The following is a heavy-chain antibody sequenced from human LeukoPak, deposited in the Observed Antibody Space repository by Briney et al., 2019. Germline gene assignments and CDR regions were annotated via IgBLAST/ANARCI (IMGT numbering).Heavy chain of an antibody. CDR2: ISSSGSTI. Sequence: GGSLRLSCASSGFTFSSYEMNWVRQAPGKGLEWVSYISSSGSTIYSADSVKGRFPISRDNAKNSLYLQMTSLRAEDTAVYYGAKDLSSDCYSGKGGYWGQGTLVTVSS. D-gene: IGHD2-21*02. V-gene: IGHV3-48*03. CDR3: AKDLSSDCYSGKGGY. J-gene: IGHJ4*02. CDR1: GFTFSSYE.